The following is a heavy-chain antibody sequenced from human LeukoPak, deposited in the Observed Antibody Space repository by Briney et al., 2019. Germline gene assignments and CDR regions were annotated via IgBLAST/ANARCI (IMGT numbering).Heavy chain of an antibody. CDR3: ARVPAGSAPYFDY. D-gene: IGHD1-14*01. J-gene: IGHJ4*02. Sequence: GASVKVSCKASGYTFTGHYIHWVQQAPGQGLEWMGRINPNSGGPNYAQKFQGRVTMTRDTSISTAYMELSRLRSDDTAVYYCARVPAGSAPYFDYWGQGTLVTVSS. CDR1: GYTFTGHY. V-gene: IGHV1-2*06. CDR2: INPNSGGP.